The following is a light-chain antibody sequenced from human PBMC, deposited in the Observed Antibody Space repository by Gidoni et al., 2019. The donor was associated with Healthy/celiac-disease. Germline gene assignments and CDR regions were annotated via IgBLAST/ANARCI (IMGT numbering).Light chain of an antibody. V-gene: IGKV1-39*01. Sequence: DIQMTQAPSSLSASVGDRVTITCRASQSISSYLYWYQQKPGKAPKLLIYAASSLQSGVPSSFSGSGSGTDFTLTISSLQPEDFATYYCQQSYSTPFTFXPXTKVDIK. CDR3: QQSYSTPFT. J-gene: IGKJ3*01. CDR2: AAS. CDR1: QSISSY.